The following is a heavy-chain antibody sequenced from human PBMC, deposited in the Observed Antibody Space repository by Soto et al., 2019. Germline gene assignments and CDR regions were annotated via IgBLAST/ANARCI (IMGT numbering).Heavy chain of an antibody. CDR2: IYHSGST. V-gene: IGHV4-30-2*01. J-gene: IGHJ4*02. CDR1: GGSISSGGYS. Sequence: SETLSLTCAVSGGSISSGGYSWSWIRQPPGKGLEWIGYIYHSGSTYYNPSLKSRVTISVDRSKNQFSLKLSSVTAADTAVYYCARGSGSGSYYPNYFDYWGQGTLVTVSS. CDR3: ARGSGSGSYYPNYFDY. D-gene: IGHD3-10*01.